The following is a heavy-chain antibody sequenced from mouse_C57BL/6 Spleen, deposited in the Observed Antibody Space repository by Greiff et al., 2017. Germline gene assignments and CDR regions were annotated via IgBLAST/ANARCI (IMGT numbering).Heavy chain of an antibody. V-gene: IGHV1-82*01. Sequence: QVQLQQSGAELVRPGASVKFSCTASGYAISSAWMHWVKQRPGKGLEWIGRIYPGDGDTNYNGKFKGKATLTADKSSSTAYMQLSSLTSEDSAVYFRASLSTVVLLRGYFEVWGTGTTVTVSS. CDR3: ASLSTVVLLRGYFEV. CDR2: IYPGDGDT. J-gene: IGHJ1*03. D-gene: IGHD1-1*01. CDR1: GYAISSAW.